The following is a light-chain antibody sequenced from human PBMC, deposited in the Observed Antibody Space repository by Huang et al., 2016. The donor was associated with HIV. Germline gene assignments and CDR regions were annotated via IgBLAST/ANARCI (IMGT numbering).Light chain of an antibody. CDR2: EAS. V-gene: IGKV3-11*01. J-gene: IGKJ3*01. Sequence: EIVLTQSPATLSLSPGERATLSCRASQSVSSYLAWYQQKPGQAPRLLIYEASNRATGIPARCSGSGSGTDFTLTISSLEPEDFAVYYCQQRSTFGPGTKVDIK. CDR1: QSVSSY. CDR3: QQRST.